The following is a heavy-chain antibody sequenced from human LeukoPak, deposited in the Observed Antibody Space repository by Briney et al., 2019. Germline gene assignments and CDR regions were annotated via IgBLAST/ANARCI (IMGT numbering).Heavy chain of an antibody. CDR3: AREAAAAYYYYYMDV. CDR1: GYTLTSYG. J-gene: IGHJ6*03. CDR2: ISAYNGNT. Sequence: ASVKVSCKASGYTLTSYGISWVRQAPGQGLEWMGWISAYNGNTNYAQKLQGRVTMTTDTSTSTAYMELRSLRSDDTAVYYCAREAAAAYYYYYMDVWGKGTTVTVSS. V-gene: IGHV1-18*01. D-gene: IGHD6-13*01.